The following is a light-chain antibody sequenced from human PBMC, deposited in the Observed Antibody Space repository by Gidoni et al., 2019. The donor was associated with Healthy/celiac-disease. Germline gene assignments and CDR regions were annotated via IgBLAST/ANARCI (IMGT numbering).Light chain of an antibody. Sequence: QSALTQPAYVPGSPGQSITISCTGTSSDVGGYNYVSWYQQHPGKAPKLMIYEVSNRPSGVSNRFSGSKSGNTASLTISGLQAEDEADYYCSSYTSSSTRVFGTGTKVTVL. CDR2: EVS. CDR3: SSYTSSSTRV. J-gene: IGLJ1*01. V-gene: IGLV2-14*01. CDR1: SSDVGGYNY.